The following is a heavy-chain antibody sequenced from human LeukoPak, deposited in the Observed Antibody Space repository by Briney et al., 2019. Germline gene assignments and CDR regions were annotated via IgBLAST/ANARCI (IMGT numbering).Heavy chain of an antibody. CDR1: GDSTSNYY. Sequence: SETLSLTCTVSGDSTSNYYGGWIGQPPGKGRRGIGYIYYSGSTNYNPSLKSRVTISVDTSKNQFSLKLSSVTAADTALYYCARGYGSGSHYFDYWGQGSLVTVSS. D-gene: IGHD3-10*01. CDR2: IYYSGST. V-gene: IGHV4-59*01. CDR3: ARGYGSGSHYFDY. J-gene: IGHJ4*02.